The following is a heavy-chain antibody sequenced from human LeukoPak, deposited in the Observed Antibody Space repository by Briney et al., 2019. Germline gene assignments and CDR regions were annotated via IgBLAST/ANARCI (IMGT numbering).Heavy chain of an antibody. CDR2: IYPGDSDT. J-gene: IGHJ4*02. Sequence: GESLKISCKGSGYSFTSYWIGWVRQMPGKGLEWMGIIYPGDSDTRYSPSFQGQFTISADESISTAYLQWSSLKASDTAMYYCARRAYCGGTSCYYFDYWGQGTLVTVSS. V-gene: IGHV5-51*01. CDR1: GYSFTSYW. D-gene: IGHD2-2*01. CDR3: ARRAYCGGTSCYYFDY.